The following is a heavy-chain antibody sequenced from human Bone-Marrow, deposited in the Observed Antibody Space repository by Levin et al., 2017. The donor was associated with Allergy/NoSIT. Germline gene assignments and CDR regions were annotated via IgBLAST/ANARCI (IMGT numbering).Heavy chain of an antibody. CDR1: GASIGSSNYS. V-gene: IGHV4-30-2*01. J-gene: IGHJ4*02. CDR2: IYDNWNT. Sequence: SQTLSLTCDVSGASIGSSNYSWSWIRQPPGKGLEWIGYIYDNWNTYYNPTLRSRVTLSVDRSKNQFSLKLGSVTAADTAVYYCARGGGSIVRGVVSTPYYFDLWGQGTLVTVSS. D-gene: IGHD3-10*01. CDR3: ARGGGSIVRGVVSTPYYFDL.